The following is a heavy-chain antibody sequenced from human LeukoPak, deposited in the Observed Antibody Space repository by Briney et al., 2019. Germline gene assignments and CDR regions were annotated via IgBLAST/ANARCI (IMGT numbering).Heavy chain of an antibody. D-gene: IGHD3-22*01. CDR2: INPNSGGT. V-gene: IGHV1-2*02. Sequence: ASVKVSCKPSGYTFTDYYIYWVRQAPGQGLEWMGWINPNSGGTNYAQKFQGRVTMTRDTSISTAYMELTRLRYDDTAVYYCARGPIYDTRNWGQGTLVTVSS. CDR1: GYTFTDYY. CDR3: ARGPIYDTRN. J-gene: IGHJ4*02.